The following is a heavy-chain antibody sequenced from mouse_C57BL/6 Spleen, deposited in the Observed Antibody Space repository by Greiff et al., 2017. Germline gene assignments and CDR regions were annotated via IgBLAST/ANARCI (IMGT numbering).Heavy chain of an antibody. V-gene: IGHV3-6*01. CDR2: ISYDGSN. D-gene: IGHD1-1*01. CDR3: ARDDGSSLYYYAMDY. Sequence: VQLKESGPGLVKPSQSLSLTCSVTGYSITSGYYWNWIRQFPGNKLEWMGYISYDGSNNYNPSLKNRISITRDTSKNQFFLKLNSVTTEDTATYYCARDDGSSLYYYAMDYWGQGTSVTVSS. CDR1: GYSITSGYY. J-gene: IGHJ4*01.